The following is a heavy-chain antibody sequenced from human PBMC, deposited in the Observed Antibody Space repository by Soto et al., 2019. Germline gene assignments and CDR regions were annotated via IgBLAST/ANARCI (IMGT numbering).Heavy chain of an antibody. Sequence: DVQLLESGGGLVQPGWSLRLSCEASGFTLRNYAMAWVRQAPGKGLEWVSTIGGGGDSTYYADSVKGRFTISRDNSKNTLYLQMNSLRAEDTAVYYCAKDRMDPRTDCSSTSCLGWFDPWGQGTLVTVSA. CDR1: GFTLRNYA. CDR2: IGGGGDST. V-gene: IGHV3-23*01. D-gene: IGHD2-2*01. J-gene: IGHJ5*02. CDR3: AKDRMDPRTDCSSTSCLGWFDP.